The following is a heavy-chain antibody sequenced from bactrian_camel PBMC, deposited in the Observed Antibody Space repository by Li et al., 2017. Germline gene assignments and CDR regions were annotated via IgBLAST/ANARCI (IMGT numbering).Heavy chain of an antibody. CDR2: TYIGGGAS. V-gene: IGHV3S31*01. D-gene: IGHD5*01. CDR1: RSTTSGNC. Sequence: VQLVESGGGSVQAGGSLRLECAASRSTTSGNCWAWFRQGPGMGTVGVATTYIGGGASYYADSVKGRFTISRDNAKNTLYLKLNSLRTEDTAMYYSAVATTTYSPVFGQGTQVTVS. J-gene: IGHJ4*01.